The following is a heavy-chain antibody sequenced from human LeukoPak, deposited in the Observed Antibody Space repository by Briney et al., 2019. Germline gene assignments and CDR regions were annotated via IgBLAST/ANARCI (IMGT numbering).Heavy chain of an antibody. J-gene: IGHJ3*02. D-gene: IGHD2-2*01. Sequence: SSQTLSLTCTVSGGSISSGDYYRSWIRQPPGKGLEWIGYIYYSGSTYYNPSLKSRVTISVDTSKNQFSLKLSSVTAADTAVYYCASSYCSSTSCYSVSAFDIWGQGTMVTVSS. V-gene: IGHV4-30-4*01. CDR2: IYYSGST. CDR1: GGSISSGDYY. CDR3: ASSYCSSTSCYSVSAFDI.